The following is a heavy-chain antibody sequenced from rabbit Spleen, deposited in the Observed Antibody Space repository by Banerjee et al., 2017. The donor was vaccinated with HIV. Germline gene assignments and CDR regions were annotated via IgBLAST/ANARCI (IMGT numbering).Heavy chain of an antibody. CDR2: IDAGTSGTT. V-gene: IGHV1S45*01. CDR3: ARDLVAVIGWNFNL. CDR1: GFSFSSSYY. J-gene: IGHJ4*01. Sequence: QEQLVESGGGLVQPEGSLTLTCTASGFSFSSSYYVCWVRQAPGKGLEWIACIDAGTSGTTDYANWAKGRFTISRTSSTTVTLQMTSLTAADTATYFCARDLVAVIGWNFNLWGQGTLVTVS. D-gene: IGHD1-1*01.